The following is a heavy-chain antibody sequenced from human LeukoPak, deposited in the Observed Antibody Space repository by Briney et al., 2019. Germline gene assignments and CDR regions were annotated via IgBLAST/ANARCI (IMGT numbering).Heavy chain of an antibody. D-gene: IGHD1-26*01. J-gene: IGHJ4*02. CDR3: ARELKVSGPTTGFDY. Sequence: PGGSLRLSCAASGFTFGNYAMSWVRHAPGKGLEWVSAILGSGDSTYYAEPVKGRFTISRDNSKHTLDLQVNSLRADDTAVYYCARELKVSGPTTGFDYWGEGTLVTVSS. CDR2: ILGSGDST. CDR1: GFTFGNYA. V-gene: IGHV3-23*01.